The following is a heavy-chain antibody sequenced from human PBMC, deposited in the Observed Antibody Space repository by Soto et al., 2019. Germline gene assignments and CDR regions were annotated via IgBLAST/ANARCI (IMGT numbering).Heavy chain of an antibody. V-gene: IGHV4-4*08. CDR1: GGSINSYY. J-gene: IGHJ5*02. D-gene: IGHD3-22*01. Sequence: PSETLSLTCTVSGGSINSYYWSWIRQPPGKGLEWIGTVYSDGSTFSNPSLKSRVTIFVDMSKNQFSLRLTSVTASDTAVYYCARLGAYYQSFDPWGPGTLVTVSS. CDR2: VYSDGST. CDR3: ARLGAYYQSFDP.